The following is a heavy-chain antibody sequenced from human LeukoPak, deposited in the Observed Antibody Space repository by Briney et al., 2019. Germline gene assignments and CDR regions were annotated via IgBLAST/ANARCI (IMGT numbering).Heavy chain of an antibody. CDR2: ISGSGGST. CDR1: GFTFTSYA. J-gene: IGHJ4*02. V-gene: IGHV3-23*01. Sequence: GGSLSLSCEASGFTFTSYAMNWVRQAPGKGLEWVSTISGSGGSTDYADSVKGRFTISRDRSNNTLYVQMDSLRAEDTAIYYCAKGSWRVIDAMYFDYWGQGTLVTVSS. CDR3: AKGSWRVIDAMYFDY. D-gene: IGHD2/OR15-2a*01.